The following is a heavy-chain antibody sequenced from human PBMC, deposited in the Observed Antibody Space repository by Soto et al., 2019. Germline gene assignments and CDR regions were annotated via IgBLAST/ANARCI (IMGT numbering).Heavy chain of an antibody. V-gene: IGHV3-33*01. CDR3: AREVHTAMAPSFEY. CDR2: IWYDGNNK. D-gene: IGHD5-18*01. J-gene: IGHJ4*02. CDR1: GFTFASYG. Sequence: HPGGSLRLSCAASGFTFASYGMHWVRQAPGKGLEWVAVIWYDGNNKNYADSVKGRFTISRDNSKNTLYLQINSPRAEDTAVYYCAREVHTAMAPSFEYWGQGTPVTVSS.